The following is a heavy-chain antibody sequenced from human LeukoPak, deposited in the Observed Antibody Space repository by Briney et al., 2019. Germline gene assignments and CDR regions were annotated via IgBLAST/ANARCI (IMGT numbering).Heavy chain of an antibody. D-gene: IGHD4/OR15-4a*01. V-gene: IGHV4-39*01. Sequence: RPSETLSLTCIVSGDSIRGSGYYWGWIRQPPGKGLEWIGSMFYGETTSYSPSLQSRVTISLDTSKNQFPLRLNSVTAADTAVYYCARLERSRMDGAQYWGQGTLVTVSS. J-gene: IGHJ4*02. CDR3: ARLERSRMDGAQY. CDR1: GDSIRGSGYY. CDR2: MFYGETT.